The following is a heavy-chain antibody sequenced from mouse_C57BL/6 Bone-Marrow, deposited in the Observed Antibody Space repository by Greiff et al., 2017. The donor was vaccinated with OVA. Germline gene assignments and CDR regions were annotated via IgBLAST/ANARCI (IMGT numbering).Heavy chain of an antibody. CDR2: IYPGNSDT. Sequence: VQLQQSGTVLARPGASVKMSCKTSGYTFTSYWMHWVKQRPGQGLEWIGAIYPGNSDTSYNQKFKGKAKLTAVTSASTAYMELSSLTNEDSAVYYGTKGMITTGWTWYFDYWGQGTTLTVSA. J-gene: IGHJ2*01. D-gene: IGHD2-4*01. CDR3: TKGMITTGWTWYFDY. V-gene: IGHV1-5*01. CDR1: GYTFTSYW.